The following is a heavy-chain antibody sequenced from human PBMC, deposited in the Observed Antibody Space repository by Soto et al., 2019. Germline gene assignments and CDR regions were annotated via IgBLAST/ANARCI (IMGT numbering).Heavy chain of an antibody. J-gene: IGHJ5*02. Sequence: QSGGSLRLSCAASGFTFSSYDMHWVRQATGKGLEWVSAIGTAGDTYYPGSVKGRFTISRENAKNSLYLQMNSLRAGDTAVYYCARALLRFVGPGGGLDPWGQGTLVTVSS. D-gene: IGHD3-3*01. CDR1: GFTFSSYD. CDR2: IGTAGDT. CDR3: ARALLRFVGPGGGLDP. V-gene: IGHV3-13*01.